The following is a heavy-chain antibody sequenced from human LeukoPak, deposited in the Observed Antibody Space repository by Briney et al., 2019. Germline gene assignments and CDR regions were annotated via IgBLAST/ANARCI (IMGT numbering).Heavy chain of an antibody. Sequence: GGSLRLSCAASGFTFSSYGMHWVRQAPGKGLEWVAVIWYDGSNKYYADSVKGRFTISRDNSKNTLYLRMNSLRAEDTAVYYCARSRGYYYDSSGYSEGGYFDYWGQGTLVTVSS. J-gene: IGHJ4*02. CDR1: GFTFSSYG. D-gene: IGHD3-22*01. V-gene: IGHV3-33*01. CDR2: IWYDGSNK. CDR3: ARSRGYYYDSSGYSEGGYFDY.